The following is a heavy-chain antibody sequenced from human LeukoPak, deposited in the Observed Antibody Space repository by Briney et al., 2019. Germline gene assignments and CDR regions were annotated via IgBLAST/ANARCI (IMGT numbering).Heavy chain of an antibody. CDR3: ARDNGCSSTSCPYYYYYYMDV. V-gene: IGHV4-59*01. CDR2: IYYSGST. CDR1: GGSISSYY. Sequence: PSETLSLTCTVSGGSISSYYWSWIRQPPGKGLEWIGYIYYSGSTNYNPSLKSRVTISVDTSKNQFSLKLSSVTAADTAVYYFARDNGCSSTSCPYYYYYYMDVWGKGTTVTVSS. J-gene: IGHJ6*03. D-gene: IGHD2-2*01.